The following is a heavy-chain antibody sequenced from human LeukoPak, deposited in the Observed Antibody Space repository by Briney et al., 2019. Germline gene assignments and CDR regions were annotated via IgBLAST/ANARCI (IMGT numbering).Heavy chain of an antibody. J-gene: IGHJ4*02. CDR3: TKDDVNGNGYHAWDD. D-gene: IGHD5-24*01. CDR2: LCTRGVPP. CDR1: GFPLTVFA. V-gene: IGHV3-23*01. Sequence: GGSLSLSCALSGFPLTVFALGWVPHAPGEGVGWGSTLCTRGVPPYYAPSVKGRFTISRDNSKNTLYLQTNSLRAEDTAVYHCTKDDVNGNGYHAWDDWGQGTLVTVSS.